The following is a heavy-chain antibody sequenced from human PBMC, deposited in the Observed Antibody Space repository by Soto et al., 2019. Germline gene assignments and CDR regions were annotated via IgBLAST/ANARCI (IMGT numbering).Heavy chain of an antibody. Sequence: EVQLVESEGGLVQPGGSLRLSCEASGFIFTTSDMSWVRQAPGKGLEWISSITITGDTTHYADSVKGRFTISRDNSRNTVYLQINSLRVDDTAVYYWAKGGGGDHGYWGQGTLVAVSS. CDR3: AKGGGGDHGY. D-gene: IGHD2-21*02. CDR1: GFIFTTSD. J-gene: IGHJ4*02. V-gene: IGHV3-23*04. CDR2: ITITGDTT.